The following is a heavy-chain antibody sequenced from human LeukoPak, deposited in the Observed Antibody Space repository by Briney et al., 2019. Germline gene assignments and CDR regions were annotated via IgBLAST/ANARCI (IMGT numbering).Heavy chain of an antibody. CDR1: GYTFTSYG. V-gene: IGHV1-18*01. CDR2: ISAYNGNT. J-gene: IGHJ4*02. D-gene: IGHD3-10*01. CDR3: ARDSSSVLLWFGETHY. Sequence: ASVKVSCKASGYTFTSYGIRWVRQAPGQGLEWMGWISAYNGNTNYAQKLQGRVTMTTDTSTSTAYMELRSLRSDDTAVYYCARDSSSVLLWFGETHYWGQGTLVTVSS.